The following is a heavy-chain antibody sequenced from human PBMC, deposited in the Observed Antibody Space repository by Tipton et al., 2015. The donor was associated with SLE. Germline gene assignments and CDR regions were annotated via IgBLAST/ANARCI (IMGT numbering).Heavy chain of an antibody. J-gene: IGHJ1*01. CDR2: IYTSGST. CDR1: GGSISSGSYS. D-gene: IGHD4-17*01. V-gene: IGHV4-61*09. CDR3: ARATTVTSGFQH. Sequence: TLSLTCTVSGGSISSGSYSWSWIRQPAGKGLEWIGHIYTSGSTNYNPSLKSRVTISVDTSKNQFSLKLSSVTAADTAVYYCARATTVTSGFQHWGQGTLVTVSS.